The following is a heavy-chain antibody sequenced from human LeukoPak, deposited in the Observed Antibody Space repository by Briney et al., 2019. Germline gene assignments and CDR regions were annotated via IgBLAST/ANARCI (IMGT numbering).Heavy chain of an antibody. J-gene: IGHJ4*02. V-gene: IGHV1-69*01. CDR3: ARDREYYYDSSGYY. CDR1: GGTFNRYA. D-gene: IGHD3-22*01. CDR2: IIPILGTA. Sequence: ASVKVSCKASGGTFNRYAISWGRQGPGEGEEWMGGIIPILGTANYAQKLQGRDKINADESKNRDYMEMSSLSSEDTAVYYCARDREYYYDSSGYYWGQGTLVTVSS.